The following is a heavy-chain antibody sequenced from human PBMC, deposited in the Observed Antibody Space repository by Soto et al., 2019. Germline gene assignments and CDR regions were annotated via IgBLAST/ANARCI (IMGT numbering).Heavy chain of an antibody. D-gene: IGHD2-21*01. CDR3: ARQAIPDSIYMDV. Sequence: GESLKISCMGSGYSFTSYWIGWVRQMPGKGLEWMGIIYPGDSDTRYSPSFQGQVTISADKSISTAYLQWSSLKASDTAMYYCARQAIPDSIYMDVWGKGTTVTVSS. J-gene: IGHJ6*04. V-gene: IGHV5-51*01. CDR1: GYSFTSYW. CDR2: IYPGDSDT.